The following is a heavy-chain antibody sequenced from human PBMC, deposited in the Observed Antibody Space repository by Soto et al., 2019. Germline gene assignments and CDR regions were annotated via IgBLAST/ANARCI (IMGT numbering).Heavy chain of an antibody. Sequence: SETLSLTCTVSGGSISSYYWSWIRQPPGKGLEWIGYMYNTGSTIYNPSLKSQVTISVDTSKNQFSLKLNSVTAADTAVYYCARDLWGYCGTDCYPLDVWGQGTTVT. V-gene: IGHV4-59*01. J-gene: IGHJ6*02. CDR2: MYNTGST. CDR1: GGSISSYY. CDR3: ARDLWGYCGTDCYPLDV. D-gene: IGHD2-21*02.